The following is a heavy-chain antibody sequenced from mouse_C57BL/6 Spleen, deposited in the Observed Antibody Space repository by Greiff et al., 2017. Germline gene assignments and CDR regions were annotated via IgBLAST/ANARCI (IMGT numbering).Heavy chain of an antibody. V-gene: IGHV1-26*01. CDR1: GYTFTDYY. CDR3: ARSYYGIYYFDY. Sequence: EVQLQQSGPELVKPGASVKISCKASGYTFTDYYMNWVKQSHGKSLEWIGDINPNNGGTSYNQKFKGKATLTVDKSSSTAYMELRSLTSEDSAVYYCARSYYGIYYFDYWGQGTTLTVSS. J-gene: IGHJ2*01. CDR2: INPNNGGT. D-gene: IGHD2-1*01.